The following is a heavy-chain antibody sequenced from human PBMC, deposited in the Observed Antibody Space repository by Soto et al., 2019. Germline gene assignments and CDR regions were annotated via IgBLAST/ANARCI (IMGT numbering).Heavy chain of an antibody. Sequence: GGSLRLSCAASGFTFSSYGMHWARQAPGKGLEWVAVIWYDGSNKYYADSVKGRFTISRDNSKNTLYLQMNSLRAEDTAVYYCARDPFMDTAMFGMDVWGQGTTVTVSS. CDR1: GFTFSSYG. V-gene: IGHV3-33*01. D-gene: IGHD5-18*01. CDR2: IWYDGSNK. J-gene: IGHJ6*02. CDR3: ARDPFMDTAMFGMDV.